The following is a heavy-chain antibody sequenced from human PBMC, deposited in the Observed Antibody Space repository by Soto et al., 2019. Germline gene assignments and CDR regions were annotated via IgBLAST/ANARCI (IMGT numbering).Heavy chain of an antibody. D-gene: IGHD4-17*01. J-gene: IGHJ4*02. CDR3: ARRDDYGDYSVRLDY. Sequence: QVQLVESGGGVVQPGRSLRLSCAASGFTFSSYAMHWVRQAPGKGLEWVAVISYDGSNKYYADSVKGRFTISRDNSKNTLYLQMNSLRAEDTAVYCCARRDDYGDYSVRLDYWGQGTLVTVSS. CDR2: ISYDGSNK. CDR1: GFTFSSYA. V-gene: IGHV3-30-3*01.